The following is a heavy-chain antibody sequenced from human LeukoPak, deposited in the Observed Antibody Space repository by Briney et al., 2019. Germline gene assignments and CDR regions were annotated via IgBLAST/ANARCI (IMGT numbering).Heavy chain of an antibody. Sequence: PGRSLRLSCTASGFTFGDYAMSWVRPAPGKGLEWVGFIRSKAYGGTTEYAASVKGRFTISRDDSKSIAYLQMNSLKTEDTAVYYCTRDVDGDYSLDVWGQGTTVTVSS. CDR2: IRSKAYGGTT. V-gene: IGHV3-49*04. D-gene: IGHD4-17*01. CDR1: GFTFGDYA. J-gene: IGHJ6*02. CDR3: TRDVDGDYSLDV.